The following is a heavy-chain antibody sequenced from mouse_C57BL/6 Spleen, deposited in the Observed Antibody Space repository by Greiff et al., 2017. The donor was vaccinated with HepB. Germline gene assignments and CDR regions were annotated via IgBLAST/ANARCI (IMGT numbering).Heavy chain of an antibody. CDR2: INPNNGGT. J-gene: IGHJ1*03. D-gene: IGHD1-1*01. V-gene: IGHV1-18*01. Sequence: DVQLQESGPELVKPGASVKIPCKASGYTFTDYNMDWVKQSHGKSLEWIGDINPNNGGTIYNQKFKGKATLTVDKSSSTAYMELRSLTSEDTAVYYCARLDYYGSSYVGWYFDVWGTGTTVTVSS. CDR1: GYTFTDYN. CDR3: ARLDYYGSSYVGWYFDV.